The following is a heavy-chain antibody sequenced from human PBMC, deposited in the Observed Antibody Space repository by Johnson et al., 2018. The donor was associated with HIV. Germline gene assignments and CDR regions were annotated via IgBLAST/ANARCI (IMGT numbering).Heavy chain of an antibody. V-gene: IGHV3-48*03. CDR1: GFTFDDYA. J-gene: IGHJ3*02. CDR3: ARSPGPNACLFDI. CDR2: ISSSGSTI. Sequence: VQLVESGGGLVQPGRSLRLSCAASGFTFDDYAMHWVRQAPGKGLEWVSYISSSGSTIYYADSVKGRFTISRDNAKNSLYLQMNSLRAEDTAVYYCARSPGPNACLFDIWGQGTMVTVSS. D-gene: IGHD5/OR15-5a*01.